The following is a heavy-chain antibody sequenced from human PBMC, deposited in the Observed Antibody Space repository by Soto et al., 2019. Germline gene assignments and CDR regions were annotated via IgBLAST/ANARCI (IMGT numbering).Heavy chain of an antibody. CDR2: INPNSGGT. V-gene: IGHV1-2*02. CDR3: ARTATDKNDAFDI. CDR1: GYTLTGYY. J-gene: IGHJ3*02. D-gene: IGHD2-21*02. Sequence: GASVKVSCKASGYTLTGYYMHWVRQAPGQGLEWMGWINPNSGGTNYAQKFQGRVTMTRDTSISTAYMELSRLRSDDTAVYYCARTATDKNDAFDIWGQGTMVTVSS.